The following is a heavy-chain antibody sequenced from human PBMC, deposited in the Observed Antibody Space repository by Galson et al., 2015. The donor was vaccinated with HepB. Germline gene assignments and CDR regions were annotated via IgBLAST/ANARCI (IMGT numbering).Heavy chain of an antibody. CDR3: SADLVPFDIPGTPTAAQIDY. CDR2: VKSNADGGTT. CDR1: GFTFYNAW. V-gene: IGHV3-15*01. D-gene: IGHD1-7*01. Sequence: SLRLSCAASGFTFYNAWMSWVRQAPGKGLEWVGRVKSNADGGTTEYTAPAKHRFTISRDDSKNTLDMQMNSLKTEDTAVYYCSADLVPFDIPGTPTAAQIDYWGQGALVTVSS. J-gene: IGHJ4*02.